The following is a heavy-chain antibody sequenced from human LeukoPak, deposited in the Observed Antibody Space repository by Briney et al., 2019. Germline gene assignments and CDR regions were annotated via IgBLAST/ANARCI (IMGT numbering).Heavy chain of an antibody. Sequence: GGSLRLSCAASGFSFSTHKMNWVRQAPGKGLEWVAVIAYDGTKIYYADSAQGRLTISRDNSKNMVYLQMNSLRAEDTALYYCARDSVKLPGISYFDNWGQGTLVTVSS. CDR3: ARDSVKLPGISYFDN. CDR1: GFSFSTHK. V-gene: IGHV3-30-3*01. CDR2: IAYDGTKI. D-gene: IGHD3-3*02. J-gene: IGHJ1*01.